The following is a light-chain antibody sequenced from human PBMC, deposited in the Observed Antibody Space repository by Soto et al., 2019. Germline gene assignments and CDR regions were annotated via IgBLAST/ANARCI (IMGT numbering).Light chain of an antibody. CDR2: DVT. CDR3: SSYTTRSTLV. Sequence: QAVLTQPASESGSPGQSITISCTGTSSDVGAYDFVSWYQHYPGKAPKLVTFDVTHRPPGISDRFSGSKSANTASLTISGLQAEDEAFYYCSSYTTRSTLVFGGGTKVTVL. CDR1: SSDVGAYDF. J-gene: IGLJ2*01. V-gene: IGLV2-14*01.